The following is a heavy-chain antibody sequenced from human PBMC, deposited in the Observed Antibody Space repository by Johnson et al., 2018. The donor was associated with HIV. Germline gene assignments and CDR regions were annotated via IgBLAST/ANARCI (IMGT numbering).Heavy chain of an antibody. J-gene: IGHJ3*02. CDR1: GFTFSSYG. CDR3: ASISLGAFDI. CDR2: IWYDGSNK. Sequence: QMLLVESGGGVVQPGRSLRLSCAASGFTFSSYGMHWVRQAPGKGLEWVAVIWYDGSNKYYADSVKGRFTISRDNSKNTLYLQMNSLRAEDMAVYFCASISLGAFDIWGQGTLVTVSS. V-gene: IGHV3-33*08.